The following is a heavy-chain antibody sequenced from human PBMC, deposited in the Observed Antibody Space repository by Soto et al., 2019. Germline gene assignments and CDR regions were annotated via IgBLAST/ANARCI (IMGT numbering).Heavy chain of an antibody. Sequence: VQLQESGPGLVKPSQTLSLTCTVSGGSITSGADYWTWIRQAPGKGLEWVSAISGSGGTTHYADSVKGRFTISRDNSKNTLYLQMNSLRVEDTAVYYCAKDRSSTSCYAFDYWGQGSLVTVSS. D-gene: IGHD2-2*01. CDR1: GGSITSGADY. V-gene: IGHV3-23*01. CDR3: AKDRSSTSCYAFDY. J-gene: IGHJ4*02. CDR2: ISGSGGTT.